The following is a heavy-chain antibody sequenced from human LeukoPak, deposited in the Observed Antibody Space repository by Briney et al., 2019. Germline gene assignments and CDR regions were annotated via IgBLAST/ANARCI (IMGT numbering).Heavy chain of an antibody. D-gene: IGHD3-22*01. Sequence: PGGSVRLSCAASGFTVSSNYMSWVRQAPGKGLEWVSVIYSGGSTYYADSVKGRFTISRDNSKNTLYLQMNSLRAEDTAVYYCARSSGRNPYYFDYWGQGTLVTVSS. CDR2: IYSGGST. CDR1: GFTVSSNY. J-gene: IGHJ4*02. CDR3: ARSSGRNPYYFDY. V-gene: IGHV3-53*01.